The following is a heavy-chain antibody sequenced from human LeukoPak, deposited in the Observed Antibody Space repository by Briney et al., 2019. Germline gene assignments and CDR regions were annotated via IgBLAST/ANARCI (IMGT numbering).Heavy chain of an antibody. J-gene: IGHJ4*02. CDR1: GYPFSGYY. Sequence: ASVKVSCKASGYPFSGYYIHWVRQGPGQGLEWPGWINPESGATKYAQRFEGRVTLTRDTSVTTVHMELSGLRYDDSAVYYCARENLNYYGSGSYLYWGQGSQVTVSS. D-gene: IGHD3-10*01. V-gene: IGHV1-2*02. CDR2: INPESGAT. CDR3: ARENLNYYGSGSYLY.